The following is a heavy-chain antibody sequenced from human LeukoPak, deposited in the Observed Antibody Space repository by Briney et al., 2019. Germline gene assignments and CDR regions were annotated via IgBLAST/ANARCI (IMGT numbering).Heavy chain of an antibody. D-gene: IGHD3-10*01. Sequence: GGSLRLSCVASGITSRTYNMNWVRQAPGKGLEWVATIKDDGSEKRYVDSVRGRFTISRDDAKSSLYLQMNSLRAEDTAVYYCATWGGSGPFDYWGQGKLVTVSA. CDR2: IKDDGSEK. J-gene: IGHJ4*02. CDR1: GITSRTYN. V-gene: IGHV3-7*01. CDR3: ATWGGSGPFDY.